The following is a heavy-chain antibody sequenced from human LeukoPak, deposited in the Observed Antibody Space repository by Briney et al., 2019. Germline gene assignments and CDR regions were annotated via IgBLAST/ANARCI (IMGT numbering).Heavy chain of an antibody. CDR1: GFTFSNYE. Sequence: GGSLRLSCAASGFTFSNYEMNWVRQAPGEGLEWVSYISGGGDVIYYADSVKGRFTISPYNAKNSPYLQMNSLRAEDTAVYYCARPYYVAANYYFDYWGQGTLVTVSS. CDR3: ARPYYVAANYYFDY. J-gene: IGHJ4*02. V-gene: IGHV3-48*03. D-gene: IGHD1-26*01. CDR2: ISGGGDVI.